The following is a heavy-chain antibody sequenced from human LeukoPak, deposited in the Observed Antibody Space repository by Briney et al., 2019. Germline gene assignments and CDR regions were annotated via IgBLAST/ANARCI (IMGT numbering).Heavy chain of an antibody. V-gene: IGHV3-23*01. D-gene: IGHD4-23*01. CDR3: ARVAAGYSVNYFDY. CDR1: GFTFSSYA. Sequence: GGSLRLSCAASGFTFSSYAMSWVRQAPGKGLEWVSAISGSGGSTYYADSVKGRFTISRDNVENSLYLQMNSLRDEATAVYYCARVAAGYSVNYFDYWGQGTLVTVSS. J-gene: IGHJ4*02. CDR2: ISGSGGST.